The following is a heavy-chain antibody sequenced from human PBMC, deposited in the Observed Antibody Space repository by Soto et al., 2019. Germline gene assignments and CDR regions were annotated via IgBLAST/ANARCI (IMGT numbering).Heavy chain of an antibody. V-gene: IGHV3-23*01. CDR1: GFTFSSYA. CDR2: SSGSGCST. Sequence: GGSLRLSCAASGFTFSSYAMSWVRQAPGKGLEWVSASSGSGCSTYYAYSVKGRCTISRDNSKYTLYLQMKSLSAEDAAIYDCAKDLMDYDILTGPFDYWGQGTLVTVSS. J-gene: IGHJ4*02. D-gene: IGHD3-9*01. CDR3: AKDLMDYDILTGPFDY.